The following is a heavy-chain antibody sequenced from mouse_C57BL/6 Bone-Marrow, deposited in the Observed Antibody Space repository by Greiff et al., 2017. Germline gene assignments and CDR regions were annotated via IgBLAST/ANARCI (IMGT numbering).Heavy chain of an antibody. CDR2: IYPGSGST. V-gene: IGHV1-55*01. CDR1: GYTFTSYW. Sequence: QVQLQQPGAELVKPGASVKMSCKASGYTFTSYWITWVKQRPGQGLEWIGDIYPGSGSTNYNEKFKSKATLTVDTSSSTAYMQLSSLTSEDSAVYYCAREDEDYDVSWFAYWGQGTLVTVSA. CDR3: AREDEDYDVSWFAY. D-gene: IGHD2-4*01. J-gene: IGHJ3*01.